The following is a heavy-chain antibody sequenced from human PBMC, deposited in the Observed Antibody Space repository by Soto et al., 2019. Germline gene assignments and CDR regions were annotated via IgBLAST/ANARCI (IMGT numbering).Heavy chain of an antibody. D-gene: IGHD3-16*01. J-gene: IGHJ4*02. CDR3: AKRRGEGFFDY. V-gene: IGHV3-23*01. CDR2: IGGREGDT. CDR1: GFTFSTDV. Sequence: DVQLLESGGGLVQPGGSLGVSCAASGFTFSTDVMSWVRQAPGQGLEWVSAIGGREGDTYYAESVKGRFTSSRDISKNTLDQQKDSRRADDTAVFYCAKRRGEGFFDYRGQGTLVTVSA.